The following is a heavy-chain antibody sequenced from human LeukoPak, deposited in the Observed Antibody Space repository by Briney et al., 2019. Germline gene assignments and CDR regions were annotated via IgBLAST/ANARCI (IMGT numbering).Heavy chain of an antibody. CDR1: GLTVSSNS. CDR3: ARDRGTGGYIFDY. J-gene: IGHJ4*02. Sequence: PGGSLRLSCAASGLTVSSNSMRWVRQAPGKGLEWVSVIYGGGAMFYADSVEGRFTISRDNSKNTVYLQMNSLRAEDTAVYYCARDRGTGGYIFDYWGRGTLVTVSS. CDR2: IYGGGAM. D-gene: IGHD2-8*02. V-gene: IGHV3-53*01.